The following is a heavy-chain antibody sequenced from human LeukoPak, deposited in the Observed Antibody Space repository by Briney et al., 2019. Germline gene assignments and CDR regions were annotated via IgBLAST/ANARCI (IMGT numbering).Heavy chain of an antibody. D-gene: IGHD6-6*01. V-gene: IGHV4-34*01. CDR2: INHSGST. J-gene: IGHJ4*02. CDR3: ARRPKSFDY. Sequence: RXPPGEGLEWIGEINHSGSTNYNPSLKSRVSISVDTSKNQFSLKLTSVTAADTAMYFCARRPKSFDYWGQGTLVTVSS.